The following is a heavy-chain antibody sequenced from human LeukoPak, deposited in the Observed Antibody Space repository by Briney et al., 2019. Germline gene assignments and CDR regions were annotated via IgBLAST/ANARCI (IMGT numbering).Heavy chain of an antibody. J-gene: IGHJ4*02. CDR3: VAEERDFDC. CDR1: GFTFSHYN. D-gene: IGHD1-26*01. CDR2: IHSGGSII. V-gene: IGHV3-74*01. Sequence: GGSLRLSCAGFGFTFSHYNMNWVRQAPGKGLVWVAGIHSGGSIIYYADSVKGRFTISRDNAKNTLYLQMNSLRVEDTAVYYCVAEERDFDCWGQGVLVTVSS.